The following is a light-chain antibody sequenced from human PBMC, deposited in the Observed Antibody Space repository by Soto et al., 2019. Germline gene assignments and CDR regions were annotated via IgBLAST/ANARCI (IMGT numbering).Light chain of an antibody. J-gene: IGKJ5*01. Sequence: EVVMTQSPATLSVSPGERSTLSCRSSQSVSEYLAWYQQKPGQAPRLLIYGASTRATGIPARFSGSGSGTEFTLTISSLQSEDFAVYYCQQYNIWPSITFGQGTRLEI. CDR3: QQYNIWPSIT. CDR2: GAS. CDR1: QSVSEY. V-gene: IGKV3-15*01.